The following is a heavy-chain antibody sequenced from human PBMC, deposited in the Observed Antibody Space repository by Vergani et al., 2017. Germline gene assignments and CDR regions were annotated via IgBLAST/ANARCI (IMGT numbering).Heavy chain of an antibody. J-gene: IGHJ6*02. CDR1: GFTFSSYS. Sequence: EVQLVESGGGLVKPGGSLRLSCAASGFTFSSYSMNWVRQAPGKGLGWVSSISSSSSYIYYADSVKGRFTISRDNAKNSLYLQMNSLRAEDTAVYYCARDDTVTLNYYYYYGMDVWGQGTTVTVSS. CDR2: ISSSSSYI. CDR3: ARDDTVTLNYYYYYGMDV. D-gene: IGHD4-17*01. V-gene: IGHV3-21*01.